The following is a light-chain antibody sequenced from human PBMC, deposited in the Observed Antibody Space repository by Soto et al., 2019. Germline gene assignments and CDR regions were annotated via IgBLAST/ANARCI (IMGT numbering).Light chain of an antibody. CDR1: SSDVGGYNY. V-gene: IGLV2-8*01. CDR3: SSYAGSNNLL. J-gene: IGLJ2*01. Sequence: QSALTQPPSASGSPGQSVTISCTGTSSDVGGYNYVSWYQHHPGKAPKLMIYEVSKRPSGVPDRFSGSKFANTASLTVSGLQAEDEADYYCSSYAGSNNLLFGGGTKLTVL. CDR2: EVS.